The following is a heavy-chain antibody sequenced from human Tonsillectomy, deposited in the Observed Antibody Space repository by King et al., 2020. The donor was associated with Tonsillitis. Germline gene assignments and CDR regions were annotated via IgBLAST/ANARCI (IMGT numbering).Heavy chain of an antibody. CDR2: ISAYNGNT. CDR1: GYTFTSYG. J-gene: IGHJ4*02. CDR3: ARGGPYSSGWYRIVTPDY. Sequence: QLVQSGAEVKKPGASVKVSCKASGYTFTSYGISWVRQAPGQGLEWMGWISAYNGNTNYAQKLQGRVTMTTHTSTSTAHMELRSLRSDDTAVYYCARGGPYSSGWYRIVTPDYWGQGTLVTVSS. V-gene: IGHV1-18*04. D-gene: IGHD6-19*01.